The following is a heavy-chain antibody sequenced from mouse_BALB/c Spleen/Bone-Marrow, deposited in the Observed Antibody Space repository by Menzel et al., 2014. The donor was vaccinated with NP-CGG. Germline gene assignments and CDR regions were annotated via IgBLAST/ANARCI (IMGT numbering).Heavy chain of an antibody. CDR1: GFSFSNYW. CDR2: IRLKSINYAT. Sequence: EVKLMESGGGLVQPGQSMKLSCVTSGFSFSNYWMNWVRQSPEKGLEWVAEIRLKSINYATHYAESVKGRFTISRDDSKSSVYLQMNNLRVEDTGIYYCIRAYRHDAWAMDYWGQGTSVTVSS. D-gene: IGHD2-14*01. CDR3: IRAYRHDAWAMDY. V-gene: IGHV6-6*02. J-gene: IGHJ4*01.